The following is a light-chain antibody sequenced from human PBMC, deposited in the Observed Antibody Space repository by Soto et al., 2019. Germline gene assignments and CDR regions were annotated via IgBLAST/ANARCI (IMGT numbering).Light chain of an antibody. V-gene: IGKV1-39*01. CDR1: QSIASF. CDR3: QQSSSTPLT. Sequence: DIQMSQSPSSLSASVGDTVTITCRASQSIASFLNWYQQKPGKAPKILIYAASSLQSGVPSRFRGSGSGTDFTLTISSLQPEDSATYYCQQSSSTPLTFGRGTKVEIK. CDR2: AAS. J-gene: IGKJ1*01.